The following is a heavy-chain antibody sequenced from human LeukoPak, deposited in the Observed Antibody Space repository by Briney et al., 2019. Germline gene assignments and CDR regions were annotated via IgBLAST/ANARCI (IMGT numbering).Heavy chain of an antibody. CDR2: IYHSGST. CDR1: GGSISSGGYY. CDR3: ARVGELGIDY. D-gene: IGHD7-27*01. V-gene: IGHV4-30-2*01. Sequence: SETLSLTCTVSGGSISSGGYYWSWIRQPPGKGLEWIGYIYHSGSTYYNPSLKSRVTISVDRSKNQFSLKLSSVTAADTAVYYCARVGELGIDYWGQGTLVTVSS. J-gene: IGHJ4*02.